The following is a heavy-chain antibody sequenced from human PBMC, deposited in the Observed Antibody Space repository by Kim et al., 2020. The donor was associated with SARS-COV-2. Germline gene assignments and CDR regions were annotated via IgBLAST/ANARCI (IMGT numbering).Heavy chain of an antibody. CDR3: ARVLIRITIFGVVNPPAIFDY. CDR1: GYTFTGYY. V-gene: IGHV1-2*02. D-gene: IGHD3-3*01. CDR2: INPNSGGT. J-gene: IGHJ4*02. Sequence: ASVKVSCKASGYTFTGYYMHWVRQAPGQGLEWMGWINPNSGGTNYAQKFQGRVTMTRDTSISTAYMELSRLRSDDTAVYYCARVLIRITIFGVVNPPAIFDYWGQGTLVTVSS.